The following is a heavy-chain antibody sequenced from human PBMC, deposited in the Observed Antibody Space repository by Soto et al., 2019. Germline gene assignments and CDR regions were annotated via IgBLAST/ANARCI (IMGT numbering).Heavy chain of an antibody. CDR1: AFSFSHYA. J-gene: IGHJ6*02. D-gene: IGHD2-15*01. Sequence: GGALRLSCGASAFSFSHYAMHWVRQAPGKGLECVAVISYDGNIKRYADSVKGRFTISRDNSENTLYLQMNSLSPEDTAVYYCARAGYCSGGRCYSPYYYYYGMDVWGQGTTVTVSS. V-gene: IGHV3-30-3*01. CDR3: ARAGYCSGGRCYSPYYYYYGMDV. CDR2: ISYDGNIK.